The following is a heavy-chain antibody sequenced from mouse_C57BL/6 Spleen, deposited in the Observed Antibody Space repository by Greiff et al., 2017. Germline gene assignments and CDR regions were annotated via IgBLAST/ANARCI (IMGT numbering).Heavy chain of an antibody. CDR3: ARRIYYDYGARRGDAMDY. D-gene: IGHD2-4*01. J-gene: IGHJ4*01. V-gene: IGHV1-7*01. Sequence: QVQLQQSGAELAKPGASVKLSCKASGYTFTSYWLHWVKQRPGQGLEWIGYINPSSGYTKYNQKFKDKATLTADKSSSTAYMQLSSLTYEDSAVYYCARRIYYDYGARRGDAMDYWGQGTSVTVSS. CDR2: INPSSGYT. CDR1: GYTFTSYW.